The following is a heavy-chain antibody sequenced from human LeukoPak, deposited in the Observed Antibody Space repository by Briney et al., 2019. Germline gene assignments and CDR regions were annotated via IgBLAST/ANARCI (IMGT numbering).Heavy chain of an antibody. CDR1: GFTFSSYG. CDR3: ARPMYSSSWSMNY. Sequence: PGGSLRLSCAASGFTFSSYGMHWVRQAPGKGLEWVAVIWYDGSNKYYADSVKGRFTISRDNSKNTLYLQMNSLRAEDTAVYYCARPMYSSSWSMNYWGQGTLVTVSS. D-gene: IGHD6-13*01. V-gene: IGHV3-33*01. J-gene: IGHJ4*02. CDR2: IWYDGSNK.